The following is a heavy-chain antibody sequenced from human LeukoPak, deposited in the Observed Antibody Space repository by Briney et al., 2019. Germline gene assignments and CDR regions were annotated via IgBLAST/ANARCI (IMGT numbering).Heavy chain of an antibody. CDR2: VSTSGGST. Sequence: QPGGSLRLSCAASGLTFSRYAMSWVRQAPGKGLEWVSGVSTSGGSTYYADSVKGRFTISRDNSKNTLHLQMNSLRAEDTAVYYCAKDHREWLRPGSFDYWGQGTLVTVSS. CDR3: AKDHREWLRPGSFDY. V-gene: IGHV3-23*01. J-gene: IGHJ4*02. D-gene: IGHD5-12*01. CDR1: GLTFSRYA.